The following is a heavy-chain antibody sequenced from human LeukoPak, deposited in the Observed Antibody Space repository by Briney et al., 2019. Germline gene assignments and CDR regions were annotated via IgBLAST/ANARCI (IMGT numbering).Heavy chain of an antibody. CDR2: INPNSGAI. J-gene: IGHJ4*02. Sequence: ASVKVSCKASGYTFIDFYIHWVRQAPGQGLEWMGWINPNSGAIKYSQKFQGRVSMTRDTSITTVYMDLSSLRSDDTAVYYCARVKKLMPEFESWGQGTLVTVSS. V-gene: IGHV1-2*02. CDR3: ARVKKLMPEFES. CDR1: GYTFIDFY. D-gene: IGHD2-2*01.